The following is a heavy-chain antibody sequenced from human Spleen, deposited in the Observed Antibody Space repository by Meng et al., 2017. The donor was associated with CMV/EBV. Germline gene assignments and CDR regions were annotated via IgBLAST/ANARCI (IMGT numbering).Heavy chain of an antibody. CDR3: ARDRPRLWLGELWG. V-gene: IGHV3-7*01. Sequence: GESLKISCAAPGFTFSSYWMTWFRQPPGKGLEWVANTKSDGSDSFYADSVKGRFTIYRDNEKKSLYLQMQSLRVEDKAVYYCARDRPRLWLGELWGGGQGTLVTVSS. CDR1: GFTFSSYW. CDR2: TKSDGSDS. D-gene: IGHD3-10*01. J-gene: IGHJ4*02.